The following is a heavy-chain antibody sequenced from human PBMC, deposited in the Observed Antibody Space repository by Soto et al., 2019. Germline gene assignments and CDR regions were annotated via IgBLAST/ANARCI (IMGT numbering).Heavy chain of an antibody. V-gene: IGHV3-64D*06. Sequence: GGSLRLSCSASGFTFTSYAMHWVRQAPGKGLEFVSAISSYGADTYYADSVKGRFAISRDNSKNTLYLQMSSLRAEDTALYYCVKEGYMRSDWCGQFDYWGQGALVTVSS. D-gene: IGHD6-19*01. CDR1: GFTFTSYA. CDR3: VKEGYMRSDWCGQFDY. CDR2: ISSYGADT. J-gene: IGHJ4*02.